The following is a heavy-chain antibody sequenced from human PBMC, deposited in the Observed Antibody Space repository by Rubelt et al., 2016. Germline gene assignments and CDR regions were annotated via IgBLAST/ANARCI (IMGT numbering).Heavy chain of an antibody. Sequence: QVQLQESGPGLVKPSETLSLTCTVSGGSISSYYWSWIRQPAGKGLEWIGRIYTSGSTNDNPSLKSRVTMSVDTSKNQFCRKLSPVTAADTAVYYCARGNYDYVWGSYRYDYWGQGTLVTVSS. J-gene: IGHJ4*02. CDR3: ARGNYDYVWGSYRYDY. CDR1: GGSISSYY. D-gene: IGHD3-16*02. CDR2: IYTSGST. V-gene: IGHV4-4*07.